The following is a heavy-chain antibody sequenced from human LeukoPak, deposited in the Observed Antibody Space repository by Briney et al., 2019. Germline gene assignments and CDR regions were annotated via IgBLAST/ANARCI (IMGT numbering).Heavy chain of an antibody. CDR2: IIPIFGTA. CDR3: ARDEYDSSGYYYVSAREGY. V-gene: IGHV1-69*05. D-gene: IGHD3-22*01. J-gene: IGHJ4*02. Sequence: GASVKVSCKASGGTFSSYAISWVRQAPGQGLEWMGRIIPIFGTANYAQKFQGRVTITTDESTSTAYMELSSLRSEDTAVYYCARDEYDSSGYYYVSAREGYWGQGTLVTVSS. CDR1: GGTFSSYA.